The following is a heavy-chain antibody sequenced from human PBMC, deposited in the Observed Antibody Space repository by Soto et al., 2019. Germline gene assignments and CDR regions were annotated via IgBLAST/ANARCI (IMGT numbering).Heavy chain of an antibody. CDR1: GYTFTSCG. CDR2: ISAYNGNT. Sequence: ASVQVSCKASGYTFTSCGISWVRQAPGQGLEWMGWISAYNGNTNYAQKLQGRVTMTTDTSTSTAYMELRSLRSDDTAVYYCARDPDSSGYYFEFDPWGQGTLVTVSS. V-gene: IGHV1-18*04. J-gene: IGHJ5*02. D-gene: IGHD3-22*01. CDR3: ARDPDSSGYYFEFDP.